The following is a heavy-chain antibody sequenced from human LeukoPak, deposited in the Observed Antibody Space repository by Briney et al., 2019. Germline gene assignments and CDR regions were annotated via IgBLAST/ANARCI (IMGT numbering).Heavy chain of an antibody. CDR3: AGREYTYGSFDF. V-gene: IGHV4-31*03. J-gene: IGHJ4*02. CDR2: IYYSGST. D-gene: IGHD5-18*01. CDR1: GGSISSGDYY. Sequence: SETLSLTCTVSGGSISSGDYYWSWIRPHPGKGLEWIGYIYYSGSTYYHPSLKSRVTISVDTSKNQFSLRLSSETAADTAVYYCAGREYTYGSFDFWGQGTLVTVSS.